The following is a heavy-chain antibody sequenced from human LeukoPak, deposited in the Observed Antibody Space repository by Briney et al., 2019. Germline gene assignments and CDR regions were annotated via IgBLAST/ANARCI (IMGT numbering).Heavy chain of an antibody. CDR3: ARDSVLLWFGDLPYYFDI. D-gene: IGHD3-10*01. J-gene: IGHJ4*02. CDR2: ISGSGDYT. V-gene: IGHV3-23*01. Sequence: GGSLRLSCVASGFTFNSYAMSWVRQAPGKGLEWVSAISGSGDYTYYADFVKGRVTISRDNSKNTLYLQMSSLRAEDTAVYYCARDSVLLWFGDLPYYFDIWGQGTLVTVSS. CDR1: GFTFNSYA.